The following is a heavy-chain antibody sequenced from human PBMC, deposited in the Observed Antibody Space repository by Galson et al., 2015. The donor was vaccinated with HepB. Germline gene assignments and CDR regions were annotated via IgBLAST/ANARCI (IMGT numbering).Heavy chain of an antibody. J-gene: IGHJ5*01. D-gene: IGHD3-10*01. CDR2: ISDTGDTT. CDR3: AKPEYSGSGSPDS. V-gene: IGHV3-23*01. Sequence: SLRLAGAASGLTFSSYAMSWVRQAPGKGLEWGSAISDTGDTTYYADSVKGRFTISRDNSKNTLYLQMNSLRVEDTAIYYCAKPEYSGSGSPDSWGQGTLIIVSS. CDR1: GLTFSSYA.